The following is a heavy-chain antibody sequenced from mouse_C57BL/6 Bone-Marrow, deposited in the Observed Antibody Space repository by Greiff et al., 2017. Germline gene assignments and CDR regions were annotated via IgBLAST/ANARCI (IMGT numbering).Heavy chain of an antibody. Sequence: EVQLPQSGPELVKPGASVKISCKASGYTFTDYYMNWVQQSHGKSLEWIGDINPNNGGTSYNQKFKGKSTLTVDKSSSTAYMELRSLTSEDSAVYYCARDYYGSRDYWGQGTTPTVSA. J-gene: IGHJ2*01. CDR1: GYTFTDYY. V-gene: IGHV1-26*01. CDR2: INPNNGGT. D-gene: IGHD1-1*01. CDR3: ARDYYGSRDY.